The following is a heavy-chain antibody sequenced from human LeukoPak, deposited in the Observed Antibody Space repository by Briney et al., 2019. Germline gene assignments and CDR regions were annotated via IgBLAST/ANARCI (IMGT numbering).Heavy chain of an antibody. J-gene: IGHJ4*02. D-gene: IGHD4-17*01. CDR1: GRTFSSYA. CDR2: IIPILGIA. CDR3: ASTPKEGDIPMTTVILYYFDY. V-gene: IGHV1-69*04. Sequence: ASVKVSCKASGRTFSSYAISWVRQAPGQGLEWMGRIIPILGIANYAQKFQGRVTITADKSTSTAYMELSSLRSEDTAVYYCASTPKEGDIPMTTVILYYFDYSGQGTLVTVSS.